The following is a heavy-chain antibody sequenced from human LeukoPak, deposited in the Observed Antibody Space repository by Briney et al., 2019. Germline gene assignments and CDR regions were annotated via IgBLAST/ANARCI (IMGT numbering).Heavy chain of an antibody. CDR3: AELGITMIGGV. J-gene: IGHJ6*04. Sequence: GGSLRLSCAASGFTFSTYSMNWVRQAPGKGLEWVSYISSSGSTIYYADSVKGRFTISRDNAKNSLYLQMNSLRAEDTAVYYCAELGITMIGGVWGKGTTVTISS. D-gene: IGHD3-10*02. CDR2: ISSSGSTI. V-gene: IGHV3-48*04. CDR1: GFTFSTYS.